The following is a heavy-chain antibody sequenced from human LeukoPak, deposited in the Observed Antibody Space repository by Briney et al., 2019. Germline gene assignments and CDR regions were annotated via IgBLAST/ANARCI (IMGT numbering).Heavy chain of an antibody. V-gene: IGHV4-34*01. J-gene: IGHJ4*02. D-gene: IGHD5-12*01. Sequence: KASETLSLTCAVYGGSFSGYYWSWIRQPPGKGLEWIGEINHSGSTYYNPSLKSRVTISVDTSKNQFSLKLSSVTAADTAVYYCARHVHSGYEIDYWGQGTLVTVSS. CDR3: ARHVHSGYEIDY. CDR2: INHSGST. CDR1: GGSFSGYY.